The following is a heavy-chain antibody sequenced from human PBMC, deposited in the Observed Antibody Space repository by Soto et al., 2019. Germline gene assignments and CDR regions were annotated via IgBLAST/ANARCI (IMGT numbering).Heavy chain of an antibody. J-gene: IGHJ4*02. CDR2: IDPSDSST. V-gene: IGHV5-10-1*01. CDR1: GYTFTSYW. Sequence: PGESLKISCKGSGYTFTSYWITWVRQMPGKGLEWMGRIDPSDSSTNYSPSFQGHVTIPTDKSISTAHLQWSSLKVSDTAMYYCAATGYTYGYHFDHWGQGTQVTV. D-gene: IGHD5-18*01. CDR3: AATGYTYGYHFDH.